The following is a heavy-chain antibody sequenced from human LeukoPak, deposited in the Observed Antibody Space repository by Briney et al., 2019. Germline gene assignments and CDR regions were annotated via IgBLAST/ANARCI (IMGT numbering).Heavy chain of an antibody. D-gene: IGHD3-22*01. CDR2: IYYSGST. V-gene: IGHV4-39*07. CDR3: ARRSSPNPYYYDSSGSTYDY. J-gene: IGHJ4*02. Sequence: SETLSLTCTVSGGSISSSSYYWGWIRQPPGKGLEWIGSIYYSGSTNYNPSLKSRVTISVDTSKNQFSLKLSSVTAADTAVYYCARRSSPNPYYYDSSGSTYDYWGQGTLVTVSS. CDR1: GGSISSSSYY.